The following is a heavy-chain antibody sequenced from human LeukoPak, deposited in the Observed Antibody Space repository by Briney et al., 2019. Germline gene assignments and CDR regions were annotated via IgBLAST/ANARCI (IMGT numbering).Heavy chain of an antibody. CDR2: IYPGDSDT. CDR3: ARPAGYSSNPTPMDV. D-gene: IGHD6-13*01. J-gene: IGHJ6*03. CDR1: GYSFTSYW. V-gene: IGHV5-51*01. Sequence: GESLKISCKGSGYSFTSYWIGWVRQMPGKGLEWMGIIYPGDSDTRYSPSFQGQVTISADKSISTAYLQWSSLKASDTAMYYCARPAGYSSNPTPMDVWGKGTTVTVSS.